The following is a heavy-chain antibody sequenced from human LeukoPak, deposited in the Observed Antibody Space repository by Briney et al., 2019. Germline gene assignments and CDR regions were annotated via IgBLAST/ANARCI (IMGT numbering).Heavy chain of an antibody. J-gene: IGHJ4*02. D-gene: IGHD3-10*01. CDR3: ADFGSGSYIFDY. V-gene: IGHV3-21*04. CDR2: ISSSSSYI. CDR1: GFTFSSYS. Sequence: PGGSLRLSCAASGFTFSSYSMTWVRQAPGKGLEWVSSISSSSSYIYYADSVKGRFTISRDNAKNSLYLQMNSLRGEDTALYYCADFGSGSYIFDYWGQGSLVTVSS.